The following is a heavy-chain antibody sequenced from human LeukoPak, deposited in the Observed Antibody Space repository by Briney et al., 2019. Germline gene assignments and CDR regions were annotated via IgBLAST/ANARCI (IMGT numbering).Heavy chain of an antibody. CDR3: ARAKQGDCSSTSCYFGYYYYYMDV. D-gene: IGHD2-2*01. CDR2: IYYSGST. CDR1: GGSISSYY. V-gene: IGHV4-59*01. Sequence: SETLSLTSTVSGGSISSYYWSWIRQPPGKGLEWIGYIYYSGSTNYNPSLKSRVTISVDTSKNQFSLKLSSVTAADTAVYYCARAKQGDCSSTSCYFGYYYYYMDVWGKGTTVTVSS. J-gene: IGHJ6*03.